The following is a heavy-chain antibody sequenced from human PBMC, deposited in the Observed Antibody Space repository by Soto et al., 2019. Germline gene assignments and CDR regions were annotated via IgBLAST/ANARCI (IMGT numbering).Heavy chain of an antibody. V-gene: IGHV3-30-3*01. D-gene: IGHD3-3*01. J-gene: IGHJ6*02. Sequence: PGGSMRLSCAASGFTFSSYAMHWVRQAPGKGLGWVAVISYDGSNKYYADSVKGRFTISRDNSKNTLYLQMNSLRAEDTAVYYCARDPQSYYDFWSGYYRYYYGMGVWGQGTTVTVSS. CDR3: ARDPQSYYDFWSGYYRYYYGMGV. CDR2: ISYDGSNK. CDR1: GFTFSSYA.